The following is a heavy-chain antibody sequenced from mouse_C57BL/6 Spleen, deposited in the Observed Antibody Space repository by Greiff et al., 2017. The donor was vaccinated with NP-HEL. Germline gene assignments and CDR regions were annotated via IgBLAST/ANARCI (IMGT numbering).Heavy chain of an antibody. J-gene: IGHJ3*01. CDR2: IYPGSGST. D-gene: IGHD2-4*01. CDR3: ARGSSDDYDLFAY. V-gene: IGHV1-55*01. CDR1: GYTFTSYW. Sequence: VQLQQSGAELVKPGASVKMSCKASGYTFTSYWITWVKQRPGQGLEWIGDIYPGSGSTNYNEKFKSKATLTVDTSSSTAYMQLSSLTSEDSAVYYCARGSSDDYDLFAYWGQGTLVTVSA.